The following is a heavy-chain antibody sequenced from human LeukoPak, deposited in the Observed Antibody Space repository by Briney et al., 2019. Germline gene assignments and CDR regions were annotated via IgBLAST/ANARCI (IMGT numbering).Heavy chain of an antibody. D-gene: IGHD3-22*01. J-gene: IGHJ6*02. Sequence: PGGSLRLSCAASGFTFSSYWMNWVRQAPGKGLEWVANIKQDGSEKYYVDSVKGRFIISRDNAKNSLYLQMNSLRAEDTAVYYCAREKVYYDSSGYYKHYYGMDVWGQGTTVTVSS. CDR1: GFTFSSYW. CDR3: AREKVYYDSSGYYKHYYGMDV. V-gene: IGHV3-7*03. CDR2: IKQDGSEK.